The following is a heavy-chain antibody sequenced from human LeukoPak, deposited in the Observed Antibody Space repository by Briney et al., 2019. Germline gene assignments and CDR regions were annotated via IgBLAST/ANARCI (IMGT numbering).Heavy chain of an antibody. V-gene: IGHV3-48*03. CDR2: ISSSATTK. D-gene: IGHD6-13*01. CDR3: ARALPSSWYFFDY. CDR1: GFTFFSYE. J-gene: IGHJ4*02. Sequence: GESLKISCAASGFTFFSYEMYWVRQAPGKGLEWVSYISSSATTKYYADSVKGRFTISRDNAKSSLYLQMNSLRVDDTAVYYCARALPSSWYFFDYWGQGARVTVSS.